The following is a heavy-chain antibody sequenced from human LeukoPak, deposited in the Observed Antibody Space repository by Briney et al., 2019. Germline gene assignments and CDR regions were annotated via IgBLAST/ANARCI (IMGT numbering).Heavy chain of an antibody. CDR3: ERMSSSG. CDR1: GGSISGSTYF. V-gene: IGHV4-39*01. Sequence: PSETLSLTCTVSGGSISGSTYFWGWIRQPPGKGLEWIGSIYYSGSTYQNPSLKSRVTISVDTSKNQFYLKLSSVTAADTAVYYCERMSSSGWGQGTLVTVSS. CDR2: IYYSGST. J-gene: IGHJ4*02. D-gene: IGHD2-15*01.